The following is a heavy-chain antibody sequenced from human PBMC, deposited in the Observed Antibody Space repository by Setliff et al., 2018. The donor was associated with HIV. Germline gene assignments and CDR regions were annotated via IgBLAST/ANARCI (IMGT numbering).Heavy chain of an antibody. CDR2: IYYTGNT. J-gene: IGHJ5*02. Sequence: PSETLSLTCTVSDGSITTDNYFWGWIRQPPGKGLEWIGSIYYTGNTYSNSSLKSRVSMSVDTSKKQISLRLHSVTAADTAVYHCARHEGYLYDGSRYFGRFDPWGQGTLVTVSS. CDR1: DGSITTDNYF. D-gene: IGHD2-15*01. V-gene: IGHV4-39*01. CDR3: ARHEGYLYDGSRYFGRFDP.